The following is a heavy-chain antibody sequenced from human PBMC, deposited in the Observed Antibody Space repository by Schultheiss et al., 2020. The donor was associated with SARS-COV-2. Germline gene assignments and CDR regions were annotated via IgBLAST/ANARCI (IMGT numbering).Heavy chain of an antibody. CDR1: GFPFSSYN. CDR3: ARELGIWSSFDY. D-gene: IGHD7-27*01. J-gene: IGHJ4*02. CDR2: IWSDGSRI. Sequence: GASLRLSCAASGFPFSSYNLHWVRQPPGKGLEWVAVIWSDGSRIYYGDSVKGRFTISRENAKNSLYLQMNSLRAGDTAVYYCARELGIWSSFDYWGQGTLVTVSS. V-gene: IGHV3-33*08.